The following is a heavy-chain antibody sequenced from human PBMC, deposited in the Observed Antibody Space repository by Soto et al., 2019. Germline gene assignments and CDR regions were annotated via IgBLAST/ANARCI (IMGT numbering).Heavy chain of an antibody. J-gene: IGHJ4*02. V-gene: IGHV3-30*11. CDR2: ISFDGSDK. CDR3: AREWTWGGKPAYYFDY. CDR1: GFVFNSYA. D-gene: IGHD1-26*01. Sequence: GGSLRLSCATSGFVFNSYAMHWVRQAPGRGLEWVTGISFDGSDKYYADTVKGRFTVSRDNFKNTLYPQVDSLRPEDTAKYYCAREWTWGGKPAYYFDYWGQGTPVTVSS.